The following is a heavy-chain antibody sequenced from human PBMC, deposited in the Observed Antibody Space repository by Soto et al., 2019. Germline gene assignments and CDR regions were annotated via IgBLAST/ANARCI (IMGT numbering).Heavy chain of an antibody. J-gene: IGHJ6*02. V-gene: IGHV3-23*01. CDR3: AKVDYDFWSGYYPYYYYGMDV. Sequence: PGVSLRVSCAASGFTCSSYWMSWVRQAPGKGLEWVSAISGSGGSTYDADSVKGRFTISRDNSKNTLYLQMNSLRAEDTAVYYCAKVDYDFWSGYYPYYYYGMDVWGQGTTVTVSS. D-gene: IGHD3-3*01. CDR2: ISGSGGST. CDR1: GFTCSSYW.